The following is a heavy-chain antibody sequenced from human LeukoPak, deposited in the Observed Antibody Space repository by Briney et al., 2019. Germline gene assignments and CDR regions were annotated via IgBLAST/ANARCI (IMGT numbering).Heavy chain of an antibody. J-gene: IGHJ4*02. D-gene: IGHD7-27*01. CDR1: GVSMSGYR. CDR3: ARIPLPRGETWGYFDY. Sequence: PSGTLSLTCTLSGVSMSGYRWTWIRQPPEKGLEWIGFVFHSGITNYNPSLQSRVTVSADKSKNQFSLKSTSVTAADTAVYYCARIPLPRGETWGYFDYWVQGIMVTVSS. CDR2: VFHSGIT. V-gene: IGHV4-59*08.